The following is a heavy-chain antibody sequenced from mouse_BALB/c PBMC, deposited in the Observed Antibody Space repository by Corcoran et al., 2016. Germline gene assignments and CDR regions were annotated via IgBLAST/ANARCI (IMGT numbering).Heavy chain of an antibody. CDR1: GYTFSSYW. CDR3: ARLDRYDVLDY. J-gene: IGHJ2*01. Sequence: QVQLQQSGAELMKPGASVKISCKATGYTFSSYWIEWVKQRPGHGLEWIGEILPGSGSTNYNEKFKGKATFTADTSSNTSYMQLSSLTSEDSAVYYCARLDRYDVLDYWGQGTTLTVSS. CDR2: ILPGSGST. V-gene: IGHV1-9*01. D-gene: IGHD2-14*01.